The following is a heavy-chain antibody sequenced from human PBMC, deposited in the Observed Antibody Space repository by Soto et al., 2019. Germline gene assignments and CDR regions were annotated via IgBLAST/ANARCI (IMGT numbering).Heavy chain of an antibody. CDR2: ISGGGAGT. CDR3: AKGRKPDHDDGLCAFDS. J-gene: IGHJ4*02. V-gene: IGHV3-23*01. CDR1: GRTFRSYA. D-gene: IGHD3-3*01. Sequence: VGSLRLSCVVSGRTFRSYAISWVRQAPGKGLEWVSGISGGGAGTYYADSVKGRFTISRDPSTTTLFLDMYSLGAEDTAIYYCAKGRKPDHDDGLCAFDSWGQGVLATVSS.